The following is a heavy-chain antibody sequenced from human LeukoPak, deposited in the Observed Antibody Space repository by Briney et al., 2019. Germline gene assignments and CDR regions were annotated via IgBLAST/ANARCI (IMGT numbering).Heavy chain of an antibody. V-gene: IGHV3-30*18. J-gene: IGHJ4*02. CDR3: AKPHYDSSGYYYFDY. CDR2: ISYDGSNK. Sequence: GGSLRLSCAVSGFTFSSYGIHWVRQAPGKGLEWVAVISYDGSNKYYADSVKGRFTISRDNSKNTLYLQMNSLRAEDTAVYYCAKPHYDSSGYYYFDYWGQGTLVTVSS. D-gene: IGHD3-22*01. CDR1: GFTFSSYG.